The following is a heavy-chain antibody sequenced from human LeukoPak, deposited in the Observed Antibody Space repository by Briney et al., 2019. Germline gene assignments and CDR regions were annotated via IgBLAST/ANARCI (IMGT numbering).Heavy chain of an antibody. CDR3: ARAPAAGNWFDP. J-gene: IGHJ5*02. CDR1: GYTFTGYY. Sequence: ASVKVSCKASGYTFTGYYMHWVRQAPGQGLEWKGWINPNSGGTNYAQKFQGRVTMTRDTSISTAYMELSRLRSDDTAVYYCARAPAAGNWFDPWGQGTLVTVSS. D-gene: IGHD6-13*01. V-gene: IGHV1-2*02. CDR2: INPNSGGT.